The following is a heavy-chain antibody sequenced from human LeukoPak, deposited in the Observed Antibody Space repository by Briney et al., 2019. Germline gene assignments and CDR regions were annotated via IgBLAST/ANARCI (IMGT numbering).Heavy chain of an antibody. CDR3: AKLQLALMDV. CDR1: KLTFSSNW. D-gene: IGHD6-6*01. J-gene: IGHJ6*03. Sequence: PGGSLRLSCAASKLTFSSNWMHWVRQAPGKGLVWVSRINTDGSSTSYADSVKGRFTISRDNSKNTLYLQMNSLRAEDTAVYYCAKLQLALMDVWGKGTTVTVSS. CDR2: INTDGSST. V-gene: IGHV3-74*01.